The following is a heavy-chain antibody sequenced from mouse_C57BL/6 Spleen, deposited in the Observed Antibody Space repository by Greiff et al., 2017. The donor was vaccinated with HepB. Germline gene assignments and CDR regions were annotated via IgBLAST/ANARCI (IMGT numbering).Heavy chain of an antibody. D-gene: IGHD1-1*01. CDR2: ISSGGDYI. J-gene: IGHJ1*03. Sequence: EVKLVESGEGLVKPGGSLKLSCAASGFTFSSYAMSWVRQTPEKRLEWVAYISSGGDYIYYADTVKGRFTISRDNARNTLYLQMSSLKSEDTAMYYCTRAPYYYGSPYFDVWGTGTTVTVSS. CDR1: GFTFSSYA. CDR3: TRAPYYYGSPYFDV. V-gene: IGHV5-9-1*02.